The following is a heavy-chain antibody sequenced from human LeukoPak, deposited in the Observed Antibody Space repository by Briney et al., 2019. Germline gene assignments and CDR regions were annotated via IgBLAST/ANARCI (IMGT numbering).Heavy chain of an antibody. CDR3: AKERSYSTSSLFVDY. J-gene: IGHJ4*02. V-gene: IGHV3-23*01. CDR2: ISGSGDRT. CDR1: GFTFNSNA. Sequence: GGSLTRSCVESGFTFNSNAMSWVRQAPGRGREGVSAISGSGDRTYYADSVKGRFTSSRDNSKTTVYLNMNSLRAEDTAMYYCAKERSYSTSSLFVDYWGQGTLVTVSS. D-gene: IGHD6-6*01.